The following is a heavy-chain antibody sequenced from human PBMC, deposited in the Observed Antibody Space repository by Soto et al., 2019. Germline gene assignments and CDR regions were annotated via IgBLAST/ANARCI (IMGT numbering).Heavy chain of an antibody. V-gene: IGHV4-30-2*01. CDR1: GGSISSGGYS. CDR3: ARGAGAYYDSSGYPTA. Sequence: SETLSLTCAVSGGSISSGGYSWSWIRQPPGKGLEWIGYIYHSGSTYYNPSLKSRVTISVDRSKNQFSLKLSSVTAADTAVYYCARGAGAYYDSSGYPTAWGQGTLVTV. D-gene: IGHD3-22*01. CDR2: IYHSGST. J-gene: IGHJ5*02.